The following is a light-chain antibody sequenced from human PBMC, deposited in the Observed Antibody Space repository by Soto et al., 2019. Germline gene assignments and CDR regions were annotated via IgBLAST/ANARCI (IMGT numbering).Light chain of an antibody. CDR3: CLYAVTFYV. Sequence: QSALTQPRSVSGSPGQSVTISCTGTSSDVGTYDFVSWYQQHPGKAPRLMIFDVSERPSGVPDRFSGSKSGITASLTISGLQAEDEADYYCCLYAVTFYVFGTGTKLTVL. CDR2: DVS. CDR1: SSDVGTYDF. J-gene: IGLJ1*01. V-gene: IGLV2-11*01.